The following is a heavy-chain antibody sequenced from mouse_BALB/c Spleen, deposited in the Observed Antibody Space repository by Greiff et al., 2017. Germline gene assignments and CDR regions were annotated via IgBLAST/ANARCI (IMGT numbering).Heavy chain of an antibody. Sequence: VQLKESGAELVRPGALVKLSCKASGFNIKDYYMHWVKQRPEQGLEWIGWIDPENGNTIYDPKFQGKASITADTSSNTAYLQLSSLTSEDTAVYYCARFGGLRDYAMDYWGQGTSVTVSS. J-gene: IGHJ4*01. CDR1: GFNIKDYY. CDR2: IDPENGNT. V-gene: IGHV14-1*02. CDR3: ARFGGLRDYAMDY. D-gene: IGHD2-4*01.